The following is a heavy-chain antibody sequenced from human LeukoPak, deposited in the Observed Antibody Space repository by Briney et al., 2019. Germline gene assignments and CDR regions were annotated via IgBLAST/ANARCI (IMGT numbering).Heavy chain of an antibody. V-gene: IGHV4-4*02. CDR2: MYPSGTT. Sequence: SGTLSLTCSVSGDSISSTNWWSWVRQPPGNGLEWIGEMYPSGTTNYNPSLRSRVTISLDRSKNQFSLKLRSVTAADTAVYYCARTDSSSWSTFDYWGQGALVTVSS. CDR1: GDSISSTNW. J-gene: IGHJ4*02. CDR3: ARTDSSSWSTFDY. D-gene: IGHD6-13*01.